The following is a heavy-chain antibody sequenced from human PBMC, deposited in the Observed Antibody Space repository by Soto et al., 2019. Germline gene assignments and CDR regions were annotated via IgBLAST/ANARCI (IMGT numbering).Heavy chain of an antibody. Sequence: GGSLRLSCAASGFAFSNYGMHWVRQAPGKGLEWVAVMWFDGNKRYYADSVKGRFTISRDNSKNIMSLQMDSLRVEDSAVYYCARGGYSGTYFVDPFDIWGQGTMVTVSS. CDR1: GFAFSNYG. D-gene: IGHD1-26*01. CDR3: ARGGYSGTYFVDPFDI. J-gene: IGHJ3*02. V-gene: IGHV3-33*01. CDR2: MWFDGNKR.